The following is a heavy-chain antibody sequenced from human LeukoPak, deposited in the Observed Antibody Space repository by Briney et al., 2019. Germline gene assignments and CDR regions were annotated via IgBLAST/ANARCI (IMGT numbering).Heavy chain of an antibody. J-gene: IGHJ4*02. CDR3: ATRRYSTSPFDY. CDR1: GFAFYDYG. D-gene: IGHD6-6*01. CDR2: INWNGGST. Sequence: PGGSLRLSCAASGFAFYDYGMTWVRQAPGKGLEWVSGINWNGGSTAYADSVKGRFTISRDNAKNSLFLQMNSLRVEDTALYYCATRRYSTSPFDYWGQGILVTVSS. V-gene: IGHV3-20*04.